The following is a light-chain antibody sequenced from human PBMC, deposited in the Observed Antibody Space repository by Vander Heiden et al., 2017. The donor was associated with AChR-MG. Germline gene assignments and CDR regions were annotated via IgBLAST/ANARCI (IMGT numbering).Light chain of an antibody. CDR1: QSVNTY. J-gene: IGKJ2*01. CDR3: QQRLNWPRS. CDR2: DAS. Sequence: EIVLTQSPANLSLSPGERAALSCRASQSVNTYLAWYQQKPGQAPRLLIYDASNRATGIPARFSGSGSGTDFTLTISSLEPEDFAVYYCQQRLNWPRSFGQGTKLEIK. V-gene: IGKV3-11*01.